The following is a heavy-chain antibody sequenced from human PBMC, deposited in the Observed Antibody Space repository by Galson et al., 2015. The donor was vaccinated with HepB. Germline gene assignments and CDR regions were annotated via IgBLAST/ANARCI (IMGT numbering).Heavy chain of an antibody. CDR1: GFTFSDYY. J-gene: IGHJ4*02. D-gene: IGHD2-15*01. CDR3: ARGLGGY. V-gene: IGHV3-11*01. CDR2: ISHSGTTV. Sequence: SLRLSCAASGFTFSDYYMSWMRQAPGKGLEWLSYISHSGTTVYHADSLKGRFSISRDNAKNSLYLQTNSLSAEDTAVYYCARGLGGYWGQGTLVTVSS.